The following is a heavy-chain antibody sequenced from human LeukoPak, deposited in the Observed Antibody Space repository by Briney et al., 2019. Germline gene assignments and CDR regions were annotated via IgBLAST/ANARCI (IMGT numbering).Heavy chain of an antibody. D-gene: IGHD6-6*01. CDR2: ISWNSGSI. CDR3: AKDGGGYSSSSGFDY. V-gene: IGHV3-9*01. Sequence: GGSLRLSCAASGFTFDDYAMHWVRQAPGKGLEWVSGISWNSGSIGYADSVKGRFTISRDNAKNSLYLQMNSLRAEDTALYYCAKDGGGYSSSSGFDYWGQGTLVTVSS. CDR1: GFTFDDYA. J-gene: IGHJ4*02.